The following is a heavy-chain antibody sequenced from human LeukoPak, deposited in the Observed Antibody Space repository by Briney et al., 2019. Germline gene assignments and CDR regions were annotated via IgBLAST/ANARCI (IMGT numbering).Heavy chain of an antibody. CDR2: INPSGGST. Sequence: GASVKVSCKASGYTFTSYYMHWVRQAPGQGLEWMGIINPSGGSTSYAQKFQGRVTMTRDTSTSTVYMELSSLRSEDTAVYYCARVPGDSYGGNPGELDYWGQGTLVTVSS. V-gene: IGHV1-46*01. CDR1: GYTFTSYY. D-gene: IGHD4-23*01. CDR3: ARVPGDSYGGNPGELDY. J-gene: IGHJ4*02.